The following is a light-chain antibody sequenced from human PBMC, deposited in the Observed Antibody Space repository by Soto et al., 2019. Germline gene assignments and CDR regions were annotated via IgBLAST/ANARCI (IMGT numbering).Light chain of an antibody. CDR2: DVS. J-gene: IGLJ1*01. CDR3: SSYTSSSTIV. Sequence: QSVLTQPASVSGSPGQSITISCTGTSSDVGGHNSVAWYQHNPGKAPKLMIYDVSNRPSGVSSRFSGSKSGNTASLSISGLQAEDEADYYCSSYTSSSTIVFGTGTKVTVL. CDR1: SSDVGGHNS. V-gene: IGLV2-14*01.